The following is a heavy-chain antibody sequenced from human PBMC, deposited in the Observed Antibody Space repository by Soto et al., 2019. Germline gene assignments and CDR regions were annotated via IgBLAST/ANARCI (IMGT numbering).Heavy chain of an antibody. Sequence: GGSLRLSCAASGFTFNNAWMFWVRQAPGKGLEWVGRIKGKTDGGTTDYAATVKGRFTISRDDSKNTVYLQMNSLKTEDTAVYYCTTRTFYYDSSGYYCAYWGQGTLVTVSS. CDR2: IKGKTDGGTT. V-gene: IGHV3-15*05. CDR1: GFTFNNAW. D-gene: IGHD3-22*01. CDR3: TTRTFYYDSSGYYCAY. J-gene: IGHJ4*02.